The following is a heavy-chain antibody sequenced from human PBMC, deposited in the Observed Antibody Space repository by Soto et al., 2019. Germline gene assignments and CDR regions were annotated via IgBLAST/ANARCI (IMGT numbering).Heavy chain of an antibody. D-gene: IGHD1-1*01. J-gene: IGHJ4*02. CDR2: ISYDGSNK. CDR1: GFTFSSYG. Sequence: GSLRLSCAASGFTFSSYGMHWVRQAPGKGLEWVAVISYDGSNKYYADSVKGRFTISRDNSKNTLYLQMNSLRAEDTAVYYCAKVKLLNDLPYFDYWGQGTLVTVSS. V-gene: IGHV3-30*18. CDR3: AKVKLLNDLPYFDY.